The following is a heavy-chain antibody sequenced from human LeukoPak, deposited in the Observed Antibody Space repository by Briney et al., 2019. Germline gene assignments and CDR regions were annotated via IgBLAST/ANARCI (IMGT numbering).Heavy chain of an antibody. D-gene: IGHD3-22*01. Sequence: ASVKVSCKVSGYTLTELSMHWVRQAPGKGLEWMGGFDPEDGETIYAQKFQGRVTMTEDTSTDTAYVELSSLRSEDTAVYYCAFSAPYYYDSSGHYSWGQGTLVTVSS. CDR1: GYTLTELS. CDR2: FDPEDGET. CDR3: AFSAPYYYDSSGHYS. J-gene: IGHJ4*02. V-gene: IGHV1-24*01.